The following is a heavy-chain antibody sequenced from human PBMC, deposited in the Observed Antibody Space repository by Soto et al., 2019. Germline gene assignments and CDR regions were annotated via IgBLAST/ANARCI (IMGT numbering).Heavy chain of an antibody. J-gene: IGHJ6*02. CDR3: AKVTKRAAAGRYEYYKYGMDV. CDR1: GFAFSTYA. CDR2: ISGSGGSS. D-gene: IGHD6-13*01. V-gene: IGHV3-23*01. Sequence: PGGSLRLSCAASGFAFSTYAMTWVRQAPGKGLEWVSVISGSGGSSYYADSGKGRFTISRDNSKNTLFLQMNGLRAEDTAVYYCAKVTKRAAAGRYEYYKYGMDVWGQGTTVTVSS.